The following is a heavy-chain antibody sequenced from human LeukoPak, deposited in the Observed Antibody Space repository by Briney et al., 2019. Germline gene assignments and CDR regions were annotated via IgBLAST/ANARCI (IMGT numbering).Heavy chain of an antibody. CDR1: GFTFSSYG. D-gene: IGHD4-17*01. CDR2: IRYDGSNK. J-gene: IGHJ4*02. Sequence: GGSLRLSCAASGFTFSSYGMHWVRQAPGKGLEWVAFIRYDGSNKYYADSVKGRFTISRDNSKNTLYLQMNSLRAEDTAVYYCAKDYGGYEPSYFDYWGQGTLVTVSS. V-gene: IGHV3-30*02. CDR3: AKDYGGYEPSYFDY.